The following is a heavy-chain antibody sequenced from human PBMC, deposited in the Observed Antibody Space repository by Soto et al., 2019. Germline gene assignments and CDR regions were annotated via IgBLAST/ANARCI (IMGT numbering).Heavy chain of an antibody. Sequence: GESLKISCKASGYSFTTYWIAWVRQMPGKGLEWMGIINPGDSDIRYSPSFQGQVTISADNSISTAYLQWSSLKASDTAMYYCPRHEQFYYYYYGMDVWGHGTAVTVSS. CDR2: INPGDSDI. CDR3: PRHEQFYYYYYGMDV. J-gene: IGHJ6*02. D-gene: IGHD4-4*01. V-gene: IGHV5-51*01. CDR1: GYSFTTYW.